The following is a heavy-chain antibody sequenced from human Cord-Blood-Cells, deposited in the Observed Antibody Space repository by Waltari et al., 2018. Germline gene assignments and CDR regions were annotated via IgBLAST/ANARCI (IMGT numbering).Heavy chain of an antibody. CDR2: IYSGGST. J-gene: IGHJ3*02. CDR3: ARDSSWDAFDI. V-gene: IGHV3-66*01. CDR1: GFTVSSNY. D-gene: IGHD6-13*01. Sequence: EVQLVESGGGLVQPGGCLRLSCAASGFTVSSNYMSWVRQAPGKGLEWVSVIYSGGSTYYAASVKGRFTISRDNSKNTLYLQMSSLRAEDTAVYYCARDSSWDAFDIWGQGTMVTVSS.